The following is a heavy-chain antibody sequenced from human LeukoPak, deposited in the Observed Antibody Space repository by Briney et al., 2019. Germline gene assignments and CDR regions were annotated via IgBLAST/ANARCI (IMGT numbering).Heavy chain of an antibody. J-gene: IGHJ4*02. Sequence: SGTLSLICDVSGGSISRSNWWSWVRQPPGKGLEWIGDILHSGNTNYNASLRSRLTISLDKSRNQFSLQLSSVTAADTAVYYCAGYNIPYTFEFWGPGTVVTVSS. CDR3: AGYNIPYTFEF. D-gene: IGHD1-14*01. V-gene: IGHV4-4*02. CDR2: ILHSGNT. CDR1: GGSISRSNW.